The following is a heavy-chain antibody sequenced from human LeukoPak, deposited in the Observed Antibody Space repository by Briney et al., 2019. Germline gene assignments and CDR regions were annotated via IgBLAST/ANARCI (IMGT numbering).Heavy chain of an antibody. J-gene: IGHJ5*02. V-gene: IGHV1-8*02. CDR2: MNPNSGNT. CDR3: ARLLEGGWYQNRFDP. CDR1: GYTFTSYG. D-gene: IGHD6-19*01. Sequence: ASVKVSCKASGYTFTSYGISWVRQATGQGLEWMGWMNPNSGNTGYAQKFQGRVTMTRNTSISTAYMELSSLRSEDTAVYYCARLLEGGWYQNRFDPWGQGTLVTVSS.